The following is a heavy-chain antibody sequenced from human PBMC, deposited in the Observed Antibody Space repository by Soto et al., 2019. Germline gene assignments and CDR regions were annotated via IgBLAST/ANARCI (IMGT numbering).Heavy chain of an antibody. J-gene: IGHJ4*02. CDR1: GFTFRSYA. V-gene: IGHV3-30-3*01. CDR2: ISYDGSNK. D-gene: IGHD3-22*01. CDR3: ARVRESYDVRGYYFDY. Sequence: GGSLRLSCAASGFTFRSYAMHWVRQAPGKGLEWVAVISYDGSNKYYADSVKGRFTISRDNSKNTLYLQMNSLRAEDTAVYYCARVRESYDVRGYYFDYWGQGTLVTVSS.